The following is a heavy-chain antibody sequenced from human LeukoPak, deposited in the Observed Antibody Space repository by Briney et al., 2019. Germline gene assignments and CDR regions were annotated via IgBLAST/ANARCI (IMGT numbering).Heavy chain of an antibody. D-gene: IGHD5-12*01. V-gene: IGHV1-8*02. J-gene: IGHJ4*02. CDR1: GGTFSSYA. Sequence: ASVKVSCKASGGTFSSYAISWVRQATGQGLEWMGWMNPNSGDTNYAQKFQGRVTMTRDTSINTAYMELSSLRSEDTAVYYCARGVATNYWGQGTLVTVSS. CDR2: MNPNSGDT. CDR3: ARGVATNY.